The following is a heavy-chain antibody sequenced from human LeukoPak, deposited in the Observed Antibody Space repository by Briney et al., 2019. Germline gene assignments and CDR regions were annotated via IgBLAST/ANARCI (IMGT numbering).Heavy chain of an antibody. V-gene: IGHV4-34*01. D-gene: IGHD2-2*01. J-gene: IGHJ5*02. CDR3: AGGSIPDCSSTSCSNNWFDP. CDR1: GGSFSGYY. Sequence: KPSETLSLTCAVYGGSFSGYYWSWIRQPPGKGLEWIGEINHSGSTNYNPSLKSRVTISVDTSKNQFSLKLSSVTAADTAVYYCAGGSIPDCSSTSCSNNWFDPWGQGTLVTVSS. CDR2: INHSGST.